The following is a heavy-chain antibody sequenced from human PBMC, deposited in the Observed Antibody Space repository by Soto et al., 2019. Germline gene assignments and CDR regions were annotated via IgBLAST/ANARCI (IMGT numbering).Heavy chain of an antibody. J-gene: IGHJ4*02. CDR1: GFTFSSSA. V-gene: IGHV1-58*01. Sequence: QMQLVQSGPEVKKPGTSVKVSCKTSGFTFSSSAVHWVRQARGHRLRWIGWIEVGSANANYAQMLQKSVTLPSDRTTSTADVGLSSLISADPALFYSAADVGGYIYGLARHWGPGTLVTVSS. CDR2: IEVGSANA. D-gene: IGHD6-25*01. CDR3: AADVGGYIYGLARH.